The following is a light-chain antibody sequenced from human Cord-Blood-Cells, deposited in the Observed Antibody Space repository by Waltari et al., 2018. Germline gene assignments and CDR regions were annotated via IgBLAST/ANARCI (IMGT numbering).Light chain of an antibody. CDR1: SGHSSYD. CDR2: LNSDGSH. J-gene: IGLJ3*02. Sequence: QLVLTQSPSASASLGASVKLPCTLSSGHSSYDIAWHQQQPEKGPRYLMKLNSDGSHSKGDGIPDRFSGSSSGAERYLTISSLQSEDEADYYCQTWGTGINWVFGGGTKLTVL. CDR3: QTWGTGINWV. V-gene: IGLV4-69*01.